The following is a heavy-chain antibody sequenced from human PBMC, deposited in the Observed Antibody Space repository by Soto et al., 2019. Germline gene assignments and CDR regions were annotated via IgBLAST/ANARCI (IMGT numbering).Heavy chain of an antibody. D-gene: IGHD4-17*01. Sequence: GGSLRLSCAVSGFTFSNYAMSWVRQAPGRGLGWVSAIRHTGDATYYIDSVKGRFTISRDNSKNTLYLQMNSLRAEDTAVYYCAKADQAATGVTTFDYWGQGALVTVSS. CDR2: IRHTGDAT. J-gene: IGHJ4*02. V-gene: IGHV3-23*01. CDR1: GFTFSNYA. CDR3: AKADQAATGVTTFDY.